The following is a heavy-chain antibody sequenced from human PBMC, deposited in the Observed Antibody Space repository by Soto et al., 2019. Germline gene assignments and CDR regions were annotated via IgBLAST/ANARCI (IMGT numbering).Heavy chain of an antibody. Sequence: EVHLVESGGDLVQPGGSLRLSCTASGFTFSSYDFHWVRQATGKGLEWVSGIGTGGDTYYAGSVKGRFIMSRENAKNSVYLDMNSLRVGDTGVYDCTRGSDGFDYWGQGTLVTVSS. CDR3: TRGSDGFDY. CDR1: GFTFSSYD. V-gene: IGHV3-13*01. CDR2: IGTGGDT. J-gene: IGHJ4*02.